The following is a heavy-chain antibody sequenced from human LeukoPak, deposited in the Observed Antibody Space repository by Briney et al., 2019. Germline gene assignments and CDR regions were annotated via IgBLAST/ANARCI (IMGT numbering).Heavy chain of an antibody. CDR3: AKPAYYDSNGYYSPFDY. D-gene: IGHD3-22*01. Sequence: GGSLRLSCSSSGITFSTYAVNWVRQAPGKGLEWVSAISGSGGSTYYADFVKGRFTISRDNSKNTVYLQMNSLRAEDTAVYYCAKPAYYDSNGYYSPFDYWGQGTLVTVSS. V-gene: IGHV3-23*01. CDR1: GITFSTYA. J-gene: IGHJ4*02. CDR2: ISGSGGST.